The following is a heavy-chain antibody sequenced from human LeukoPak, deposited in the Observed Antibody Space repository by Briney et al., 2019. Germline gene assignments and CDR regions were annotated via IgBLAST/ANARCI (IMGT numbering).Heavy chain of an antibody. CDR1: GGSFSGYY. CDR2: INHSGST. V-gene: IGHV4-34*01. J-gene: IGHJ3*02. D-gene: IGHD3-10*01. Sequence: PSETLSLTCAVYGGSFSGYYWSWLRQPPGKGLEWIGEINHSGSTNYNPSLKSRVTISVDTSKNQFSLTLSSVTAADTAVYYCAGVARTYYGSQKDIWGQGTMVTVSS. CDR3: AGVARTYYGSQKDI.